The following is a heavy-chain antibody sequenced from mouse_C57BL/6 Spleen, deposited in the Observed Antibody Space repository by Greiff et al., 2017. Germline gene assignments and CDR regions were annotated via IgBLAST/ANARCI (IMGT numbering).Heavy chain of an antibody. CDR1: GFTFSSYA. J-gene: IGHJ4*01. D-gene: IGHD2-13*01. CDR3: ARDGDTTFYAMDY. Sequence: EVQGVESGGGLVKPGGSLKLSCAASGFTFSSYAMSWVRQTPEKRLEWVATISDGGSYTYYPDNVKGRFTISRDNAKNKLYLQMSNLKSEDTAMYYCARDGDTTFYAMDYWGQGTSVTVSS. V-gene: IGHV5-4*01. CDR2: ISDGGSYT.